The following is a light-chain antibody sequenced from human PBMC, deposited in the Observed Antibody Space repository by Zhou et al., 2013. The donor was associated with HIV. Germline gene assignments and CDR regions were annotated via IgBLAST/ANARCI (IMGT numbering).Light chain of an antibody. V-gene: IGKV3-20*01. Sequence: EIVLTQSPGTLSLSPGERATLSCRASQSVSSSYLAWYQQKPGQAPRLLIYGASSRATGIPDRFSGSASGTDFTLTIARLEPEDFAVYYCQHYGSSPLFGLRDQG. CDR1: QSVSSSY. CDR2: GAS. J-gene: IGKJ1*01. CDR3: QHYGSSPL.